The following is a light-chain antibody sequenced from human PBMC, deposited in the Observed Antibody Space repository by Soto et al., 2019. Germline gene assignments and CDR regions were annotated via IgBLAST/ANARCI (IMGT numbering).Light chain of an antibody. Sequence: DIQLIQSPSFLSASVGDRVTITCRASQGISSSLAWYQQKPGTAPKLLIYAASTLQFEVPSRFSGSGSGTEFLLTIRRLQPDDFATYFCQQLDSYPLTFGGGTKVEIK. J-gene: IGKJ4*01. CDR2: AAS. V-gene: IGKV1-9*01. CDR3: QQLDSYPLT. CDR1: QGISSS.